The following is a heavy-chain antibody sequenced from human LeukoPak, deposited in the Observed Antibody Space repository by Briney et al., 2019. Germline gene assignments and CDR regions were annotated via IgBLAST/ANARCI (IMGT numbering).Heavy chain of an antibody. J-gene: IGHJ4*02. D-gene: IGHD6-25*01. Sequence: PGGSLRLSCAASGFTFSSYAMSWVRQAPGKGLEWVSVIYSGGSTYYADSVKGRFTISRDNSKNTLYLQMNSLRAEDAAIYYCARDRRLASFDYGGQGTLVTVSS. V-gene: IGHV3-23*03. CDR1: GFTFSSYA. CDR3: ARDRRLASFDY. CDR2: IYSGGST.